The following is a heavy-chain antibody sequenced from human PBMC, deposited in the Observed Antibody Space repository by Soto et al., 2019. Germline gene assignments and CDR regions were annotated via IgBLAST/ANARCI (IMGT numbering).Heavy chain of an antibody. CDR3: AIEYSSSPHYYPIGY. CDR2: IIPIFGTA. CDR1: GGTFSSYS. J-gene: IGHJ4*02. V-gene: IGHV1-69*01. Sequence: QVRLVQSGAEVKKPGSSVKVSCKASGGTFSSYSISWVRQAPGQGLEWMGGIIPIFGTANYAQKFQGRVTITADESTSTAYMELSSLRSEDTAVYYCAIEYSSSPHYYPIGYWGQGTLVTVSS. D-gene: IGHD6-6*01.